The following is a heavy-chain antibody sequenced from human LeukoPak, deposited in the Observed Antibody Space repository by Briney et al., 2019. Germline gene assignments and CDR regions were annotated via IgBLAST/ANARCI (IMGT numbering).Heavy chain of an antibody. J-gene: IGHJ5*02. Sequence: SETLSLTCTVSGGSISSYYWSWIRQPPGKGLEWIGYIYSSGSTNYNPSLKSRVTISVDTTKNQFSLKLSSVTAADTAVYYCARDFNYDSSGYLYNWFDPWGQGTLVTVSS. D-gene: IGHD3-22*01. CDR1: GGSISSYY. CDR3: ARDFNYDSSGYLYNWFDP. V-gene: IGHV4-59*01. CDR2: IYSSGST.